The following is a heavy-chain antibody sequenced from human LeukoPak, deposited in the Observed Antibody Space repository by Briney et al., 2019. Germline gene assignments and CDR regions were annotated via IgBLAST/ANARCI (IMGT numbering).Heavy chain of an antibody. D-gene: IGHD2/OR15-2a*01. CDR1: GFTFSSYA. CDR3: VSFYETY. Sequence: GGSLRLSCAASGFTFSSYAMHWVRQAPGKGLEWVAVMSYDGSNKDYADSVKGRFTISKDNAKNTVYLQMNSLRAEDTAVYYCVSFYETYWGRGTLVTVSS. V-gene: IGHV3-30-3*01. CDR2: MSYDGSNK. J-gene: IGHJ4*02.